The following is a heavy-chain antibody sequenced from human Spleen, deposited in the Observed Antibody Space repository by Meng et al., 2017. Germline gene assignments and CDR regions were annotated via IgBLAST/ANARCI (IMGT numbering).Heavy chain of an antibody. CDR1: GGSFSGYY. D-gene: IGHD1-26*01. CDR2: IYNSGSP. Sequence: SETLSLTCAVYGGSFSGYYWSWIRQSPGKGLEWIGSIYNSGSPYYNPSLKSRVTISVDTSKNQFSLKLNSVTAADTAVYYCARHLHGGTHYSPFDYWGQGLLVTVSS. CDR3: ARHLHGGTHYSPFDY. V-gene: IGHV4-34*01. J-gene: IGHJ4*02.